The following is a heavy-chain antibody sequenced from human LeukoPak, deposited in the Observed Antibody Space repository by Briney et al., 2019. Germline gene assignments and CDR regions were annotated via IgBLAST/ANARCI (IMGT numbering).Heavy chain of an antibody. CDR3: TTSSSWYLSAFDY. V-gene: IGHV3-73*01. J-gene: IGHJ4*02. Sequence: GSLSLSCAASGFTFSGSAMHWVRQASGKGLEWVGRIRSKANSYATAYAASVKGRFTISRDDSKNTAYLQMNSLKTEDTAVYYCTTSSSWYLSAFDYWGQGTMVTVSS. CDR2: IRSKANSYAT. CDR1: GFTFSGSA. D-gene: IGHD6-13*01.